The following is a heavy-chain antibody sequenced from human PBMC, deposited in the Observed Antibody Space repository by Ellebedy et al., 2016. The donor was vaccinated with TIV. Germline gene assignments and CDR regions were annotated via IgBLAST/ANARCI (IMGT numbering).Heavy chain of an antibody. J-gene: IGHJ3*02. Sequence: PGGSLRLSCAVSGFTSDSYWMSWVRQAPGQGLEWVANVKPDGSGKFYVDSVKGRFTISRDNAKNSLYLQMNSLRVEDTAVYYCATDGSYGDYLSPTHAFVIWGQGTMVTVSS. CDR2: VKPDGSGK. CDR3: ATDGSYGDYLSPTHAFVI. D-gene: IGHD4-17*01. V-gene: IGHV3-7*01. CDR1: GFTSDSYW.